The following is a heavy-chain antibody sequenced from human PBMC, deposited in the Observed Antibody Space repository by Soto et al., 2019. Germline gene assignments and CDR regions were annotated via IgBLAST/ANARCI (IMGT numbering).Heavy chain of an antibody. V-gene: IGHV3-30*18. Sequence: LRLSCAASGFTFSNYGMHWVRQAPGKGLEWVTVISYDGSNTYYADSVKGRFTISRDNSKNRLYLQMNSLRAEDTALYYCVKPYYDSSGYDYYGMDVWGQGTTVTVSS. D-gene: IGHD3-22*01. CDR1: GFTFSNYG. CDR2: ISYDGSNT. J-gene: IGHJ6*02. CDR3: VKPYYDSSGYDYYGMDV.